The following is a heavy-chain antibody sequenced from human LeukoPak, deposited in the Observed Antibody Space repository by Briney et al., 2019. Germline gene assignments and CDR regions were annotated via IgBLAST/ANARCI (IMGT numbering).Heavy chain of an antibody. J-gene: IGHJ4*02. CDR2: IYHSGST. CDR1: GYSISSGYY. V-gene: IGHV4-38-2*01. Sequence: PSETLSLTCAVSGYSISSGYYWGWIRQPPGKGLEWIESIYHSGSTYYNPSLKSRVTISVDTSKNQFSLKLSSVTAADTAVYYCARPYSSSWYYFDYWGQGTLVTVSS. D-gene: IGHD6-13*01. CDR3: ARPYSSSWYYFDY.